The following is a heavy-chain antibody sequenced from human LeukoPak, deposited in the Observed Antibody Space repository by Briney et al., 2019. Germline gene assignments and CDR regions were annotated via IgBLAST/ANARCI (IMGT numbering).Heavy chain of an antibody. CDR1: GGSISSSSYY. J-gene: IGHJ5*02. Sequence: SETLSLTCTVSGGSISSSSYYWGWIRQPPGKGLEWIGSIYYSGSTYYNPSLKSRVTISVDTSKNQFSLKLSSVTAADTAVYYCARVVDSSGSPPTGFDPWGQGTLVTVSS. V-gene: IGHV4-39*07. CDR2: IYYSGST. D-gene: IGHD3-22*01. CDR3: ARVVDSSGSPPTGFDP.